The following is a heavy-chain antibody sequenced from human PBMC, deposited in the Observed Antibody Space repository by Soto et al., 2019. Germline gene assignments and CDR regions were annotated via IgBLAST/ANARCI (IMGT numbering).Heavy chain of an antibody. Sequence: PSETLSLTCTVFGGSISSTDYYWSWIRQPPGKGLEWIGYIYYTGSANYNPALKSRVAMSVDTSKNQFSLKVSSVTAADTAVYYCARDDYPNWFGPWGQGTLVTVSS. D-gene: IGHD4-17*01. V-gene: IGHV4-30-4*01. CDR2: IYYTGSA. J-gene: IGHJ5*02. CDR1: GGSISSTDYY. CDR3: ARDDYPNWFGP.